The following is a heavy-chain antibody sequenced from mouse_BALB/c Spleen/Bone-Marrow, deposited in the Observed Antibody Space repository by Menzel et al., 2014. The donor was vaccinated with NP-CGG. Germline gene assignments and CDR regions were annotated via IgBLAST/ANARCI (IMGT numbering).Heavy chain of an antibody. CDR2: INPGSGGT. J-gene: IGHJ2*01. D-gene: IGHD4-1*01. CDR1: GYAFTNYL. Sequence: VQVVESGAALVRPGTSVKVSCKASGYAFTNYLIDWVKQRPGQGLEWIGVINPGSGGTTYNEKFKGRTTLTADKSSNTAYMQLSSLTSDDSAVYFCATNWGDSGGQGTTLTVSS. V-gene: IGHV1-54*01. CDR3: ATNWGDS.